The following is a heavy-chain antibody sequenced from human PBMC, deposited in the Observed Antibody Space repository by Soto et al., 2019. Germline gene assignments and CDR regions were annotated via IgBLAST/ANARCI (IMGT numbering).Heavy chain of an antibody. Sequence: PGGSLRLSCAASGFTFSSYGMHWVRQAPGKGLEWVAVISYDGSNKYYADSVKGRFTISRDNSKNTLYLQMNSLRAEDTAVYYCAKGGYNWRLHHMDVWGQGTTVTVSS. CDR3: AKGGYNWRLHHMDV. CDR2: ISYDGSNK. CDR1: GFTFSSYG. D-gene: IGHD1-20*01. V-gene: IGHV3-30*18. J-gene: IGHJ6*02.